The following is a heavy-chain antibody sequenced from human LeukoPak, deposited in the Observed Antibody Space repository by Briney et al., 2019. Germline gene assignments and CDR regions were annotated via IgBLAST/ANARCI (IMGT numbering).Heavy chain of an antibody. CDR1: GGSISSGGYY. D-gene: IGHD2-15*01. CDR3: ARGRVAGVPPPILDY. Sequence: SQTLSLTCTVSGGSISSGGYYWSWIRQHPGKGLEWIGYIYYSGSTYYNPSLKSRVTISVDTSKNQFSLKLSSVTAADTAVYYCARGRVAGVPPPILDYWGQETLVTVSS. J-gene: IGHJ4*02. CDR2: IYYSGST. V-gene: IGHV4-31*03.